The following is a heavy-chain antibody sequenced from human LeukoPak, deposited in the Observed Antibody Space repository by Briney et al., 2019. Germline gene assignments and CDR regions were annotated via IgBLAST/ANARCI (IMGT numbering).Heavy chain of an antibody. D-gene: IGHD5-18*01. V-gene: IGHV4-59*01. CDR2: VYYSGNT. CDR1: GGSISTYY. Sequence: SETLSLTCTVSGGSISTYYWSWIRQPPGKGLEWIAHVYYSGNTNYNPSLKSRVTISVDTSKNHFSLGLSSVTAADTAVYYCAREYTPDTFDIWGQGTMVSVSS. CDR3: AREYTPDTFDI. J-gene: IGHJ3*02.